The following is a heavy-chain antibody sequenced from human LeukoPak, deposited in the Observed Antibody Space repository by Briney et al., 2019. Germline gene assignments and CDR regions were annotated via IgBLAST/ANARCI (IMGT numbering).Heavy chain of an antibody. CDR3: AKVSRYCSSTSCYTYYYYYGMDV. D-gene: IGHD2-2*02. CDR1: GFTFSSYG. J-gene: IGHJ6*02. V-gene: IGHV3-30*18. CDR2: ISYDGSNK. Sequence: PGGSLRLSCAASGFTFSSYGMHWVRQAPGKGLEWVAVISYDGSNKYYADSVKCRFTISRDNSKNTLYLQMNSLRAEDTAVYYCAKVSRYCSSTSCYTYYYYYGMDVWGQGTTVTVSS.